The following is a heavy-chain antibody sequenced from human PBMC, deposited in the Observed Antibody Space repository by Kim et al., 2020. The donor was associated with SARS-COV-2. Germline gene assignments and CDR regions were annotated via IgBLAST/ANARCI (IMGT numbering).Heavy chain of an antibody. D-gene: IGHD3-16*01. J-gene: IGHJ5*02. V-gene: IGHV3-20*01. CDR1: GFTFDDYG. Sequence: GGSLRLSCGASGFTFDDYGMSWVRQVPGKGLEWVSGINWSGNITTYADSVKGRFTITRDNAKNSLNLQMKSLTGDDTAIYHCARGWGNRPLDPWGQGTLVTVSS. CDR2: INWSGNIT. CDR3: ARGWGNRPLDP.